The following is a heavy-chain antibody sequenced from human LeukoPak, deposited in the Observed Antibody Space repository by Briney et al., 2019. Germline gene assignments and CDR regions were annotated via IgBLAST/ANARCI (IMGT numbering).Heavy chain of an antibody. CDR2: ISGSGGNT. Sequence: GGSLRLSCAASGFTFSSYAMSWVRQAPGKGLEWVSAISGSGGNTYYADSVKGRFTIPRDNSKNTLYPKMNSLRAEDTAVYYCAKDTRTMIVVASDYWGQGTLVTVSS. D-gene: IGHD3-22*01. CDR3: AKDTRTMIVVASDY. CDR1: GFTFSSYA. V-gene: IGHV3-23*01. J-gene: IGHJ4*02.